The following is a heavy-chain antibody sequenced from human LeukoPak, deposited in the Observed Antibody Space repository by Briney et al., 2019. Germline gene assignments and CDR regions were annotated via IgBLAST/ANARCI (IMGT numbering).Heavy chain of an antibody. CDR3: ASGRNYYDSSAAAFDI. Sequence: GGSLRLSCAASGFTFSSYEMNWVRQAPGKGLEWVSYISSSGSTIYYADSVKGRFTISRDNAKNSLYLQMNSLRAEDTAVFYCASGRNYYDSSAAAFDIWGQRTMVTVSS. CDR1: GFTFSSYE. V-gene: IGHV3-48*03. J-gene: IGHJ3*02. D-gene: IGHD3-22*01. CDR2: ISSSGSTI.